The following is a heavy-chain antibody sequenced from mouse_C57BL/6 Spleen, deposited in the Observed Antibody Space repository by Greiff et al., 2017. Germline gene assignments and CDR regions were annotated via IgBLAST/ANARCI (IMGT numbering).Heavy chain of an antibody. Sequence: QVQLQQPGAELVMPGASVKLSCKASGYTFTSYWMHWVKQRPGQGLEWIGEIDPSASYTNYNQKFKGKSTLTVDKSSSTAYMQLSSLTSEDSAVYYCARGWDVAYWGQGTLVTVSA. CDR3: ARGWDVAY. V-gene: IGHV1-69*01. J-gene: IGHJ3*01. CDR2: IDPSASYT. CDR1: GYTFTSYW. D-gene: IGHD4-1*01.